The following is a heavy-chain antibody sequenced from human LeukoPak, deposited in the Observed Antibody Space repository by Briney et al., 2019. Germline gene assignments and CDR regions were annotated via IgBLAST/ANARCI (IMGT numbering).Heavy chain of an antibody. CDR1: GFTVSSNY. J-gene: IGHJ3*02. CDR3: ARDMAATGTIDI. Sequence: PGGSLRLSCAASGFTVSSNYMSWVRQAPGKGLEWVSVIYSGGTTYYADSVKGRFTISRDNSKNTLYLQMNSLRAEDTAVYYCARDMAATGTIDIWGLGTMVTVSS. V-gene: IGHV3-53*01. CDR2: IYSGGTT. D-gene: IGHD6-13*01.